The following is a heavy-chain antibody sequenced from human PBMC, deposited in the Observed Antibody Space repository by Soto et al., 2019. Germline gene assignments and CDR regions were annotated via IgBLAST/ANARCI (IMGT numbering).Heavy chain of an antibody. CDR3: AKDQDYGDYGGYFDD. CDR1: GFTFSSYG. Sequence: QVQLVESGGGVVQPGRSLRLSCAASGFTFSSYGMHWVRQAPGKGLEWVAVISYDGSNKYYADSVKGRFTLSRDNSKYTLYLQMISLRAEDTAVYYCAKDQDYGDYGGYFDDWGQGTLVTVSS. CDR2: ISYDGSNK. J-gene: IGHJ4*02. D-gene: IGHD4-17*01. V-gene: IGHV3-30*18.